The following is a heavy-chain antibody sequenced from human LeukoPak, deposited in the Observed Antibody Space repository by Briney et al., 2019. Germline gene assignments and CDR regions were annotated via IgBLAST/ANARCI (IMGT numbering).Heavy chain of an antibody. CDR1: GFTFSSYA. Sequence: GGSLRLSCAASGFTFSSYAMSWVRQAPGKGLEWVSAITGGGGSTYYAGSVKGRFTISRDNSKNTMFLQMNSLRAEDTAVYYCAKDRFFPVDNVYFDYWGQGTLVTVSS. V-gene: IGHV3-23*01. D-gene: IGHD1-1*01. J-gene: IGHJ4*02. CDR2: ITGGGGST. CDR3: AKDRFFPVDNVYFDY.